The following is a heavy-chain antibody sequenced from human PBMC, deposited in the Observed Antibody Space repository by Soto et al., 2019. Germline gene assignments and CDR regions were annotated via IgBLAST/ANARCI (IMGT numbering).Heavy chain of an antibody. CDR1: GFTFSSYA. CDR3: EKYTVTEDLGES. Sequence: EVQLLESGGDVVRPGGSLRISCAAAGFTFSSYAMGWVRQAPGKGLEWVAGVSRAGTYTFYADSVRGRFSISRDNSRDTVDLYMNALRGDDTAVYFCEKYTVTEDLGESWGQGTLVSVSS. CDR2: VSRAGTYT. V-gene: IGHV3-23*01. J-gene: IGHJ5*02. D-gene: IGHD3-16*01.